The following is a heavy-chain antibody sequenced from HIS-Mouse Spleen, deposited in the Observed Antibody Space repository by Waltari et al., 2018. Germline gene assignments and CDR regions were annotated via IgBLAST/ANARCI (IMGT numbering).Heavy chain of an antibody. V-gene: IGHV4-31*03. D-gene: IGHD3-3*01. Sequence: QVQLQESGPGLVKPSQTLSLTCTFSGGSISSGGYYWSWIRQPPGKGLEWIGYINYSGSTSDNPSLKSRVTISVDTSKNQFSLKLSSVTAAETAVYYCARSPYYDFWSGYSDNWFDPWGQGTLVTVSS. CDR2: INYSGST. CDR3: ARSPYYDFWSGYSDNWFDP. J-gene: IGHJ5*02. CDR1: GGSISSGGYY.